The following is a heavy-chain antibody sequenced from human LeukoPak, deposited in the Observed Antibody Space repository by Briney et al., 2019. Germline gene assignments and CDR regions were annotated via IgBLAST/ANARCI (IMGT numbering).Heavy chain of an antibody. V-gene: IGHV3-23*01. CDR2: IYGSGGST. D-gene: IGHD3-16*01. J-gene: IGHJ4*02. CDR1: GFTFNRSD. Sequence: PGGSLRLSCAASGFTFNRSDINWVRQTPGKGLGWVSDIYGSGGSTYSTDSVKGRFTLSRDNSKNTLYLQTNSLRAEDRAVDYCAKGSRECDKVMSWEYWGQGTLVTVSS. CDR3: AKGSRECDKVMSWEY.